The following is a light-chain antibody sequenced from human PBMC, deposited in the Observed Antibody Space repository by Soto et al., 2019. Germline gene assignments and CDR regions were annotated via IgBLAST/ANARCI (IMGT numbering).Light chain of an antibody. CDR1: SSDVGGYIS. J-gene: IGLJ2*01. CDR3: CSYAGSYTLV. V-gene: IGLV2-11*01. CDR2: DVS. Sequence: QSALTQPRSVSGSPGQSVTISCTGTSSDVGGYISVSWYQQHPGKAPKLMIYDVSTRPSGVPDRFSGSKSGNTASLTISGLQAEGEADYYCCSYAGSYTLVFGGGTKLTVL.